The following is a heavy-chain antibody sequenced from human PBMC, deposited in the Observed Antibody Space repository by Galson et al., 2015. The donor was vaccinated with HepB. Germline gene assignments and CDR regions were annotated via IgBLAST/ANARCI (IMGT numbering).Heavy chain of an antibody. CDR1: GYTFTSYV. V-gene: IGHV1-18*04. D-gene: IGHD6-19*01. Sequence: SVKVSCKASGYTFTSYVISWVRQAPGQGLEWLGRISGYNGHTNYAQNLQNKVTMTTDTSTSTAYLELRRLKSDDTAIYYCARGGTGSNDCDPATLVALSS. CDR2: ISGYNGHT. CDR3: ARGGTGSND. J-gene: IGHJ4*02.